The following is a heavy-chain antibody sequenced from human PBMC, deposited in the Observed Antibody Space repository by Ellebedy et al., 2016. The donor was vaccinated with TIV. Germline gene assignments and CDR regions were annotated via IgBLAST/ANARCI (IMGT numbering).Heavy chain of an antibody. CDR2: IYYSGSN. V-gene: IGHV4-59*08. J-gene: IGHJ4*02. CDR1: GGSISSYY. D-gene: IGHD3-22*01. Sequence: MPSETLSLTCAVSGGSISSYYWSWIRQPPGKGLEWIGYIYYSGSNNYNPSLKTRVTISVDTSKNQFSHKLSSVTAADTAEYYCARTDSSGYYQPYFDYWGQGTLVTVSS. CDR3: ARTDSSGYYQPYFDY.